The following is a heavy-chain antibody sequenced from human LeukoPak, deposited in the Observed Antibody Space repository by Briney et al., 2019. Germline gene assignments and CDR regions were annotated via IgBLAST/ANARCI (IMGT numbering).Heavy chain of an antibody. V-gene: IGHV1-2*02. J-gene: IGHJ4*02. CDR2: INPNSGGT. D-gene: IGHD3-22*01. Sequence: ASVKVSCKASGYTFTGYYMHWVRQAPGQGLEWMGWINPNSGGTDYAQKFQGRVTMTRDTSISTAYMELSRLRSDDTAVYYCASPLDSSGYIFDYWGQGTLVTVSS. CDR3: ASPLDSSGYIFDY. CDR1: GYTFTGYY.